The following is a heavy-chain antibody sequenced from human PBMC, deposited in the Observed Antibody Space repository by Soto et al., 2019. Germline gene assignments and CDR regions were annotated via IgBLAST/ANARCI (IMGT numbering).Heavy chain of an antibody. V-gene: IGHV1-69*01. J-gene: IGHJ5*02. CDR3: AKGSYYYGSGSYYNWFDP. D-gene: IGHD3-10*01. CDR1: GGTFSSYA. CDR2: IIPIFGTA. Sequence: QVQLVQSGAEVKMPGSSVKVSCKASGGTFSSYAISWVRQAPGQGLEWMGGIIPIFGTANYAQKFQGRVTITADESTSTAYMELSSLRSEDTAVYYCAKGSYYYGSGSYYNWFDPWGQGTLVTVSS.